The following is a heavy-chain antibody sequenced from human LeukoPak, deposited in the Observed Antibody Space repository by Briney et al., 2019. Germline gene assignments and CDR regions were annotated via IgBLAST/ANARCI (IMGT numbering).Heavy chain of an antibody. D-gene: IGHD3-9*01. CDR1: GFTFSSYS. J-gene: IGHJ3*02. Sequence: KAGGSLRLSCAASGFTFSSYSMNWVRQAPGKGLEWVSSISSSSSYIYYADSVKGRFTISRDNAKNSLYLQMNSLRAEDTAVYYCARDLYFDWLLEGAFDIWGQGTMVTVSS. CDR2: ISSSSSYI. CDR3: ARDLYFDWLLEGAFDI. V-gene: IGHV3-21*01.